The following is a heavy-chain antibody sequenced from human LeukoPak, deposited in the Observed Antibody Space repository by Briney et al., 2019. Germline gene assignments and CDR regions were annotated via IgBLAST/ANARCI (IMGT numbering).Heavy chain of an antibody. J-gene: IGHJ3*02. CDR1: GGSISSGGYY. Sequence: PSQTLSLTCTVSGGSISSGGYYWSWIRQPPGKGLEWIGYINHSGSTNYNPSLKSRVTISVDTSKNQFSLKLSSVTAADTAVYYCARTGTRAFDIWGQGTMVTVSS. D-gene: IGHD1-14*01. CDR2: INHSGST. V-gene: IGHV4-30-2*01. CDR3: ARTGTRAFDI.